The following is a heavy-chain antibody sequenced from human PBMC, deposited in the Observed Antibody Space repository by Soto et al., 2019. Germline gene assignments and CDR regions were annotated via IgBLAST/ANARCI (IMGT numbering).Heavy chain of an antibody. D-gene: IGHD3-3*01. V-gene: IGHV4-31*03. CDR2: IYYSGST. CDR1: GGSISSGGYY. J-gene: IGHJ4*02. Sequence: SETLSLTCTVSGGSISSGGYYWSWIRQHPGKGLEWIGYIYYSGSTYYNPSLKSRVTISVDTSKNQFSLKLSSVTAADTAVYYCASGREDDFWSGYGGPWGYFDYWGQGTLVTVSS. CDR3: ASGREDDFWSGYGGPWGYFDY.